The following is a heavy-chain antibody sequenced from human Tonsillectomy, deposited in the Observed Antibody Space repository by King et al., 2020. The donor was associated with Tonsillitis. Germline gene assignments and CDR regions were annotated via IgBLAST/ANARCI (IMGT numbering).Heavy chain of an antibody. V-gene: IGHV4-4*02. Sequence: QLQESSPGLVKPSGTLSLTCAVSGGSISSSNWWSWVRQPPGKGLEWIGEIYHSGNTNYNPSLKSRVTISVDKSKNQFSLKLSTVTAADTAVYYCARRLMYYYDSSAPGYFDLWGRGTLVTVSS. D-gene: IGHD3-22*01. CDR2: IYHSGNT. CDR1: GGSISSSNW. CDR3: ARRLMYYYDSSAPGYFDL. J-gene: IGHJ2*01.